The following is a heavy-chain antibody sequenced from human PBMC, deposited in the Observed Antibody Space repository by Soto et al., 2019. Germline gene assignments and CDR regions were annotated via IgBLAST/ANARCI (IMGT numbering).Heavy chain of an antibody. J-gene: IGHJ4*02. Sequence: QVQLVQSEAEVKKPGASVKVSCRASGYIFVNYGISWVRQAPGQGLEWMGWISADNGNTKYAQEFQGRVTMTRDTSPSTAYMEPGSLRSDDTAVYYCARDNDVFTGYYLAYWGQGTLVTVS. V-gene: IGHV1-18*01. CDR1: GYIFVNYG. D-gene: IGHD3-9*01. CDR2: ISADNGNT. CDR3: ARDNDVFTGYYLAY.